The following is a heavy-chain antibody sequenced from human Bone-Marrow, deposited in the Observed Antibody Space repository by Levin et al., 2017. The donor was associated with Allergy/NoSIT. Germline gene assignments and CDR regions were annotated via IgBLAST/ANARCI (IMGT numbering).Heavy chain of an antibody. J-gene: IGHJ5*02. D-gene: IGHD4-17*01. V-gene: IGHV3-15*07. Sequence: KTGGSLRLSCAASGFTFSNAWMNWVRQTPGKGLEWVGRIKSKIDGGTTDYAAPVKDRFTISRDDSKNTLYLQMNSLKTEDTAVYYCTTEHDYGDYFNCFDPWGQGTLVTVSS. CDR2: IKSKIDGGTT. CDR1: GFTFSNAW. CDR3: TTEHDYGDYFNCFDP.